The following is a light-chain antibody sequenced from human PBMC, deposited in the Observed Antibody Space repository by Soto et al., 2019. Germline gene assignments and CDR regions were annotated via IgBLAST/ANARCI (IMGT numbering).Light chain of an antibody. CDR3: KQYNSIPGT. CDR1: QSISSW. CDR2: KAS. V-gene: IGKV1-5*03. Sequence: DIQMTQSPSTLSASVGDRITITCRASQSISSWLAWYQQKPGKAPKLLIYKASSLESGVPSRFSGSGSGTEFSLTIISLQPDAFATYYCKQYNSIPGTFGRGTKVDIK. J-gene: IGKJ1*01.